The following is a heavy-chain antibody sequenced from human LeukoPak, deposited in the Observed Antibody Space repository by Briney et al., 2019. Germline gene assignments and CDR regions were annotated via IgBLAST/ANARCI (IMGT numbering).Heavy chain of an antibody. CDR1: GGSISSSNYY. CDR3: AHFKGGSFDF. CDR2: IYYSGNT. D-gene: IGHD1-26*01. J-gene: IGHJ3*01. Sequence: SETLSLTCTVSGGSISSSNYYWGWIRQPPGKGLEWIGSIYYSGNTYYNPSLKSRVTISVDTSKNQFSPKLISVTAADTAVYYCAHFKGGSFDFWGQGTMVTVSS. V-gene: IGHV4-39*01.